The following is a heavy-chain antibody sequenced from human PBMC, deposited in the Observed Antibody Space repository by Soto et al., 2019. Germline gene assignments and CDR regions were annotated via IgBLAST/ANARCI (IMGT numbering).Heavy chain of an antibody. Sequence: GAAEPSSCKGSGYKYTRYLISWERQKQGKGLEWMGRIDPSDSYTNYSPSFQGHVTISADKSISTAYLQWSSLKASDTAMYYCARHDFWRSGRYYYYYGMDVWGQGTTVTVSS. J-gene: IGHJ6*02. D-gene: IGHD3-3*01. V-gene: IGHV5-10-1*01. CDR1: GYKYTRYL. CDR2: IDPSDSYT. CDR3: ARHDFWRSGRYYYYYGMDV.